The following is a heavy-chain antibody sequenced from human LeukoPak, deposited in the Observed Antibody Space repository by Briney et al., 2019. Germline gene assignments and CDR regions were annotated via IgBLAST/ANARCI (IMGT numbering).Heavy chain of an antibody. CDR1: GFTFSSYD. CDR2: IGTAGDT. D-gene: IGHD3-10*01. CDR3: ARGGYGSGLGGFDS. Sequence: PGGSLRLSCAASGFTFSSYDMHWVRQATGKGLEWVSAIGTAGDTYYPGSVKGRFTISRENAKNSLYLQMNSLRAGDTAVYYCARGGYGSGLGGFDSWGQGTLVTVSS. V-gene: IGHV3-13*01. J-gene: IGHJ5*01.